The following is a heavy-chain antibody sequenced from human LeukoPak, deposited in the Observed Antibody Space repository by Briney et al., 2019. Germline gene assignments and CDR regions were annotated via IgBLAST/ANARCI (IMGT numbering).Heavy chain of an antibody. CDR3: ARGTMFPYYFDY. CDR2: IKQDGSEK. CDR1: GFTFSNYW. J-gene: IGHJ4*02. Sequence: GGSLRLSCAASGFTFSNYWMCWVRQALGKGLEWVANIKQDGSEKYYVDSVKGRFTISRDNAKNSLYLQMNSLRAEDTAVYYCARGTMFPYYFDYWGQGTLVTVSS. V-gene: IGHV3-7*01. D-gene: IGHD3-10*02.